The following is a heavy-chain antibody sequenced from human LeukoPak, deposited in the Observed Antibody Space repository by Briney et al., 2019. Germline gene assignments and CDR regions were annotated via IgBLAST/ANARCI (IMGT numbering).Heavy chain of an antibody. V-gene: IGHV3-30*03. CDR3: ASEKSSFGPGNPGGFDS. CDR2: ISYDGSDK. J-gene: IGHJ4*02. D-gene: IGHD3-10*01. CDR1: GFTFNIYG. Sequence: GGSLRLSCAASGFTFNIYGMHWVRQPPGKGLEWVALISYDGSDKYYADSVRGRFTISRDDSRNTLYLQMNNLRDEDTALYSCASEKSSFGPGNPGGFDSWGRGTLVTVSS.